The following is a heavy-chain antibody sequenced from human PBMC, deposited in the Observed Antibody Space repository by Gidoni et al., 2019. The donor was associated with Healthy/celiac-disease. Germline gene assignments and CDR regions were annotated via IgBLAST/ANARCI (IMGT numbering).Heavy chain of an antibody. J-gene: IGHJ6*02. CDR3: ARVHRGRGLNYYHYYGMDV. CDR2: IYYSGRT. D-gene: IGHD3-10*01. Sequence: QVHLQESGPGLVKPSQTLSLTCTVSGGSIRSGGSYWSGIRQHPGKGLEWIVDIYYSGRTYYNPSLKSRVTISVDTSKNQFSLKLSSVTAADTAVYYCARVHRGRGLNYYHYYGMDVWGQGTTVTVSS. V-gene: IGHV4-31*03. CDR1: GGSIRSGGSY.